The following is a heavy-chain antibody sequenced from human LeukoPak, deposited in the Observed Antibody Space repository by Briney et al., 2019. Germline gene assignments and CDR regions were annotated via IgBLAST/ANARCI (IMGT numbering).Heavy chain of an antibody. V-gene: IGHV4-59*01. CDR1: GGSISSYY. Sequence: SETLSLTCTVSGGSISSYYWSWIRQPPGKGLECLGYIYYSGSTNYNPSLKSRVTISVDTSKNQFSLKLSSVTAADTAVYYCARVTYYYDSSGYYFAFDIWGQGTMVTVSS. CDR2: IYYSGST. CDR3: ARVTYYYDSSGYYFAFDI. D-gene: IGHD3-22*01. J-gene: IGHJ3*02.